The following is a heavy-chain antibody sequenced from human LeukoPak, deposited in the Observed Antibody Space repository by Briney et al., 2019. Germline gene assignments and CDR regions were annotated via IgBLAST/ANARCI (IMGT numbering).Heavy chain of an antibody. CDR1: GDSVSNNNAA. V-gene: IGHV6-1*01. Sequence: SQTLSLTCAISGDSVSNNNAAWNWSRQSPSRGLEWLGRTYYRSKWYKSYAVSVKSRITINPDTSKNQFSLQLNSVTPEDTAVYYCARTDSGWLDYWGQGTLVTVSS. CDR3: ARTDSGWLDY. J-gene: IGHJ4*02. D-gene: IGHD6-19*01. CDR2: TYYRSKWYK.